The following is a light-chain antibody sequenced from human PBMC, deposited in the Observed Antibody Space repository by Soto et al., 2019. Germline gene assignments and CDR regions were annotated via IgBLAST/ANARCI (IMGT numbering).Light chain of an antibody. CDR3: SSYTDMNTQV. J-gene: IGLJ2*01. V-gene: IGLV2-14*03. CDR2: DVN. CDR1: SSDVGAYNY. Sequence: QSALTQPASVSGFPGQSITISCTGNSSDVGAYNYVSWYQQHPGKAPKLMIYDVNNRPSGISNRFSGSKSGNTASLTVSGLQAEDEADYYCSSYTDMNTQVFGGGTKLTVL.